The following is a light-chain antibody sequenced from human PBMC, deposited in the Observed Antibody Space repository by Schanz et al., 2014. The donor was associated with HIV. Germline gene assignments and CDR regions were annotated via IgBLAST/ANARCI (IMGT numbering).Light chain of an antibody. CDR2: EAS. CDR3: LQYNDYAYS. V-gene: IGKV1-5*03. Sequence: DIQMTQSPSTLSASVGDRVSITCRASQSISAWLAWYQQKPGRAPKLLIYEASTLETGVPSRFSGSGSGTDFTLTISSLQPDDFATYYCLQYNDYAYSFGQGTKLEIK. CDR1: QSISAW. J-gene: IGKJ2*03.